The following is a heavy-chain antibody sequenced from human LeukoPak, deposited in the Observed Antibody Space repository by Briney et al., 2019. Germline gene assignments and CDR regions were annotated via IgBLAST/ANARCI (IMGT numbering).Heavy chain of an antibody. V-gene: IGHV4-39*07. CDR2: INHSGST. J-gene: IGHJ4*02. Sequence: SETLSLTCTVSGASISSSTYYWSWIRQPPGKGLEWIGEINHSGSTNYNPSLKSRVTISVDTSKNQFSLKLSSVTAADTAVFYCARAGYCSGVSCYRGPSTWGQGTLVTVSS. CDR3: ARAGYCSGVSCYRGPST. CDR1: GASISSSTYY. D-gene: IGHD2-15*01.